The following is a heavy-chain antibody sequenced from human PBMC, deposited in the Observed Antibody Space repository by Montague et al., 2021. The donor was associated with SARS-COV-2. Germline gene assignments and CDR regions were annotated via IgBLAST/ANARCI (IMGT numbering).Heavy chain of an antibody. CDR1: GGSFSGYY. V-gene: IGHV4-34*01. CDR3: AGGYDYVWGSYRYLHWFDP. D-gene: IGHD3-16*02. Sequence: SETRSLTCAVYGGSFSGYYWSWIRQPPGKGLEWIGEINHSGSTNYNPSLKSRVTISVDTSKNQFSLKLSSVTAADTAVYYCAGGYDYVWGSYRYLHWFDPWGQGTLVTVSS. CDR2: INHSGST. J-gene: IGHJ5*02.